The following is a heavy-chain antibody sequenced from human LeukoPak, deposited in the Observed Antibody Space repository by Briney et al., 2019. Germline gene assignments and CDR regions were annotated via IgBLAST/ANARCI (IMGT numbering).Heavy chain of an antibody. D-gene: IGHD6-19*01. V-gene: IGHV1-18*01. Sequence: GASVKVSCKASGYTFTSYGISWVRQAPGQGLEWMGWISGYNGNTNYAQEFQGRVTMTTDTSTSTTHMELRSLRSDDTAVYYCARDDNGAVAYWGQGTLVTVSS. CDR2: ISGYNGNT. CDR1: GYTFTSYG. CDR3: ARDDNGAVAY. J-gene: IGHJ4*02.